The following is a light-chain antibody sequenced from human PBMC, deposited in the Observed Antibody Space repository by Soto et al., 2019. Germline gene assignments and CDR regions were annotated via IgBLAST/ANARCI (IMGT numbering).Light chain of an antibody. V-gene: IGLV2-14*01. CDR2: EVS. J-gene: IGLJ1*01. Sequence: PVLTQPASVSGSPGQSITISCTGTSSDFGGYNYVSWYQQHPGKAPKLMIYEVSNRPSGVSNRFSGSKSGNTASLTISGLQAEDEADYYCSSYTSSSTRLYVFGTGTKVTVL. CDR1: SSDFGGYNY. CDR3: SSYTSSSTRLYV.